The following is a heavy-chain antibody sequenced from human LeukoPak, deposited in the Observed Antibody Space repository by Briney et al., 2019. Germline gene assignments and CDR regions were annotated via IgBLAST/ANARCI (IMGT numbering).Heavy chain of an antibody. CDR1: GGSIGSSSYY. CDR2: IYYSGST. CDR3: ARQYYDYVWGSYRLWYFDY. Sequence: SETLSLTCTVSGGSIGSSSYYWGWIRQPPGKGLEWIGSIYYSGSTYYNPSLKSRVTISVDTSKNQFSLKLSSVTAADTAVYYCARQYYDYVWGSYRLWYFDYWGQGTLVTVSS. J-gene: IGHJ4*02. D-gene: IGHD3-16*02. V-gene: IGHV4-39*01.